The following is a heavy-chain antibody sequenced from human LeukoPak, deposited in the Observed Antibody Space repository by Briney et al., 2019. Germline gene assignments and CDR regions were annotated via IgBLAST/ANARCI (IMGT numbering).Heavy chain of an antibody. J-gene: IGHJ4*02. Sequence: GGSLRLSCAASGFTFSSYNMNWVRQAPGKGLEWVSSISSSSSYIYYADSVKGRFTISRDNAKNSLYLQMNSLRAEDTALYYCAKDIGLRGYYYDSSGYYWVDYWGQGTLVTVSS. CDR2: ISSSSSYI. D-gene: IGHD3-22*01. CDR3: AKDIGLRGYYYDSSGYYWVDY. V-gene: IGHV3-21*04. CDR1: GFTFSSYN.